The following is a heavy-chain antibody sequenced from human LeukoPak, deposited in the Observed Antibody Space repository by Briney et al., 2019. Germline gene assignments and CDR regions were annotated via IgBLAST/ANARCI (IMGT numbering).Heavy chain of an antibody. Sequence: PGGSLRLSCAASGFTFSSYAMHWVRQAPGKGLEWVGNIKQDGSEKYYVDSVKGRFTISRDNAKNSLYLQMNSLRAEDTAVYYCTRPRGSWFAFDIWGQGTMVTVSS. CDR2: IKQDGSEK. J-gene: IGHJ3*02. CDR1: GFTFSSYA. V-gene: IGHV3-7*01. D-gene: IGHD6-13*01. CDR3: TRPRGSWFAFDI.